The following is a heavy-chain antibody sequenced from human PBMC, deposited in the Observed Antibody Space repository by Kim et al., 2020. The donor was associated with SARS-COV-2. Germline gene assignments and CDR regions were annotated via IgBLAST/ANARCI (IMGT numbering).Heavy chain of an antibody. D-gene: IGHD6-13*01. CDR1: GFTFSAYT. CDR2: ISSSSTYI. CDR3: ARDNLGGSSWHVDPIDY. Sequence: GGSLRLSCAASGFTFSAYTMNWVRQAPGKGLEWVSSISSSSTYIYFADSLKGRFTISRDNAKNSLYLQMNSLRAEDTAVYYCARDNLGGSSWHVDPIDY. V-gene: IGHV3-21*01. J-gene: IGHJ4*01.